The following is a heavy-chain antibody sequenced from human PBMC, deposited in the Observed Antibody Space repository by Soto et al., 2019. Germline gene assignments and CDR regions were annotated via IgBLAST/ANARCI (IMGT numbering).Heavy chain of an antibody. CDR3: AIGGISNWSYYYDIDV. Sequence: QVQLQQWGAGLLKPSETLSLTCVVSGGSLSDYFWSWIRQPPGMALEWIGEINHLGSINYNPSLKSRVTMSVDTSKNQFSLTLNSVTATDTDTYWFAIGGISNWSYYYDIDVLDRATTITFSS. V-gene: IGHV4-34*01. D-gene: IGHD2-21*01. J-gene: IGHJ6*03. CDR1: GGSLSDYF. CDR2: INHLGSI.